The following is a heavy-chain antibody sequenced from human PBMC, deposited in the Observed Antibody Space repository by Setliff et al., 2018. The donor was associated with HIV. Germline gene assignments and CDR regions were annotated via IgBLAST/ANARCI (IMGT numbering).Heavy chain of an antibody. V-gene: IGHV3-23*01. CDR2: ISGSGGST. Sequence: HPGGSLRLSCAASGFTFSSYAMSWVRQAPGKGLEWVSAISGSGGSTYYADSVKGRFTISRENAKNSLYLQMNNVRAGDTAVYYCTRELNGHTSSHYYFGLDVWGQGTTVTVSS. J-gene: IGHJ6*02. CDR1: GFTFSSYA. CDR3: TRELNGHTSSHYYFGLDV. D-gene: IGHD6-6*01.